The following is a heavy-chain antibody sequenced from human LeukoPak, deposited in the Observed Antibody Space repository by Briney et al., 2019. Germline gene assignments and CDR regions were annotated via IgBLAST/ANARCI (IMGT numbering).Heavy chain of an antibody. J-gene: IGHJ3*02. CDR1: GFTFSSYN. V-gene: IGHV3-21*01. CDR3: ARPRGGYSYAYDAFDI. CDR2: ISSSSSYI. Sequence: PGGSLRLSCAASGFTFSSYNMNWVRQAPGKGLEWVSSISSSSSYIYYADSVKGRFTISRDNAKNSLFLQMHSLRAEDTAFYYCARPRGGYSYAYDAFDIWGQGTMVTVSS. D-gene: IGHD5-18*01.